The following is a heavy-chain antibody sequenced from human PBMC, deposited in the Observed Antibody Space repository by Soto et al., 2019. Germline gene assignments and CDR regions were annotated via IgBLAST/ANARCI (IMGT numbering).Heavy chain of an antibody. CDR1: GFTFSSYG. Sequence: EVQLLESGGGLVQPGGSLRLSCAASGFTFSSYGMTWVRQAPGKGLEWVSFSSATGAGTYYADSVKGRFTISRDNAKNTLYLQITSLRADATADYYCAKDRRAGGNYGVYADFWGQGALVIVSS. CDR3: AKDRRAGGNYGVYADF. D-gene: IGHD2-8*01. CDR2: SSATGAGT. V-gene: IGHV3-23*01. J-gene: IGHJ4*02.